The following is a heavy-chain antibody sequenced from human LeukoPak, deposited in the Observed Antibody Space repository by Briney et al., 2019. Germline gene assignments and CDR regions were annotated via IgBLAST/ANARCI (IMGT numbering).Heavy chain of an antibody. Sequence: ASVKVSCKVSGYTLTELSMHWVRQAPGKGLEWMGGFDPEDGETIYAQKFQGRVTMTEDTSTDTAYMELSSLRSEDTAVYYCATGNTRTSANTVYYYYMDVWGKGTTVTVSS. CDR3: ATGNTRTSANTVYYYYMDV. CDR1: GYTLTELS. J-gene: IGHJ6*03. D-gene: IGHD1-7*01. CDR2: FDPEDGET. V-gene: IGHV1-24*01.